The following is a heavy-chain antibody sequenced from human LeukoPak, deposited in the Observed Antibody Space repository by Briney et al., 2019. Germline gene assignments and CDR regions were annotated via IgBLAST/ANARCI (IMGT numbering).Heavy chain of an antibody. CDR2: IYYSGST. Sequence: PSETLSLTCTVSGGSISSYYWSWIRQPPGKGLEWIGYIYYSGSTNYNPSLKSRVTISVDTSKNQFSLKLSSVTAADTAVYYCARKPYDSSGYYYRHAFDIWAKGQWSPSLQ. CDR3: ARKPYDSSGYYYRHAFDI. V-gene: IGHV4-59*01. CDR1: GGSISSYY. J-gene: IGHJ3*02. D-gene: IGHD3-22*01.